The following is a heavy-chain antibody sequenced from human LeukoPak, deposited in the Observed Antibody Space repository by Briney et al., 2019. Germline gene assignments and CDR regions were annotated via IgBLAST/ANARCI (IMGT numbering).Heavy chain of an antibody. Sequence: SETLSLTCTVSGGSIRSSSYYWGWIRQSPGKGLEWIGEITHSGSTNYNPSLKSRVTISVDTSKNQLSLKLSSVTAADTAVYYCARGKSQTVAGNWGQGTLVTVSS. CDR3: ARGKSQTVAGN. D-gene: IGHD6-19*01. V-gene: IGHV4-39*07. J-gene: IGHJ4*02. CDR2: ITHSGST. CDR1: GGSIRSSSYY.